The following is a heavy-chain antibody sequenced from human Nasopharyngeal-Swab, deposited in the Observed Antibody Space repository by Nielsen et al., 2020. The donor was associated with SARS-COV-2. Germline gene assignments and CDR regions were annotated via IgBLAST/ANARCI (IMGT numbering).Heavy chain of an antibody. J-gene: IGHJ4*02. CDR2: IGGSGVKT. CDR3: AKEQGTGWQHHFDY. CDR1: GFTFSSA. V-gene: IGHV3-23*01. D-gene: IGHD6-19*01. Sequence: GESLKISCAASGFTFSSAMSWVRQAPGKGLECVSGIGGSGVKTYYADSVKDRFTISRDNSKNTLYLQMNSLRAEDTAVYYCAKEQGTGWQHHFDYWGQGTLVTVSS.